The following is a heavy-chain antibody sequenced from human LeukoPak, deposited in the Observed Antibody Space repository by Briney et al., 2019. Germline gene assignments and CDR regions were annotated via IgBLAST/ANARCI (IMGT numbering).Heavy chain of an antibody. J-gene: IGHJ4*02. D-gene: IGHD3-10*01. Sequence: ASVKVSCKASGYTFTSYGISWVRQPPGQGLEWMGWISAYNGNTNYAQKLQGRVTMTTDTSTNTAYMELKSMSSEDAAVYYCAGGDGSFDNWGQGTLFT. CDR2: ISAYNGNT. V-gene: IGHV1-18*01. CDR1: GYTFTSYG. CDR3: AGGDGSFDN.